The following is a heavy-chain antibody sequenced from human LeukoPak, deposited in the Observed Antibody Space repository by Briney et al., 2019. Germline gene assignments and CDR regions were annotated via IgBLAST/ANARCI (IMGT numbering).Heavy chain of an antibody. CDR3: ARDLSHCSGGSCYSAHFDY. D-gene: IGHD2-15*01. CDR1: GFTFSDYW. Sequence: GGSLRLSCVASGFTFSDYWMHWVRQPPGKGLVWVSRINTDMSSTIYTDSVKGRFTISRDNAKNTLYLQMNSLRAEDTAVYYCARDLSHCSGGSCYSAHFDYWGLGTQVTVSS. CDR2: INTDMSST. J-gene: IGHJ4*02. V-gene: IGHV3-74*01.